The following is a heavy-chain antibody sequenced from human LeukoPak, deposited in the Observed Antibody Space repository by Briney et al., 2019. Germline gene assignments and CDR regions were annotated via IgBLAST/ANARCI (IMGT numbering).Heavy chain of an antibody. Sequence: GGSLRLSCAASGFTVNYKTWVRQAPGKGLEWISYISSRSSTIYYADSVKGRFTISRDNAKNSLYLQMNSLRDEDTAVYYCARGCSGGSCFGDFDYWGQGTLGTVSS. CDR3: ARGCSGGSCFGDFDY. D-gene: IGHD2-15*01. CDR1: GFTVNY. V-gene: IGHV3-48*02. J-gene: IGHJ4*02. CDR2: ISSRSSTI.